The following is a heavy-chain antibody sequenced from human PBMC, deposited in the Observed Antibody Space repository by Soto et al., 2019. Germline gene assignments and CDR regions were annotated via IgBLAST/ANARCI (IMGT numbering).Heavy chain of an antibody. CDR1: GFTFPGFR. Sequence: EVQLVESGGGLVQPGGSLRLSCAGSGFTFPGFRMNWVRLAPGKGLEWVSYIASTRNTTSYADSVKGRFTISRDNAKNSLYLQMNSLRAEDTAVYYCARDLRWPDYWGQGTLVTVSS. V-gene: IGHV3-48*01. D-gene: IGHD4-17*01. CDR2: IASTRNTT. J-gene: IGHJ4*02. CDR3: ARDLRWPDY.